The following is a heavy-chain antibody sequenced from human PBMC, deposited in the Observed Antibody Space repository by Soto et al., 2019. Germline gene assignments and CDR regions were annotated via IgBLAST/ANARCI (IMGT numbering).Heavy chain of an antibody. CDR2: ISYDGSNK. J-gene: IGHJ4*02. CDR1: GFTFSSYG. Sequence: PGGSLRLSCAASGFTFSSYGMHWVRQAPGKGLEWVAVISYDGSNKYYADSVKGRFTISRDNSKNTLYLQMNSLRAEDTAVYYCAKTGSGGSGSYLDYWGQGTLVTVSS. D-gene: IGHD3-10*01. CDR3: AKTGSGGSGSYLDY. V-gene: IGHV3-30*18.